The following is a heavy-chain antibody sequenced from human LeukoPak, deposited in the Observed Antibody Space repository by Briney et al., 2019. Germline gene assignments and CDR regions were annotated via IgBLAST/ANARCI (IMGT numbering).Heavy chain of an antibody. CDR2: IYHSGRT. D-gene: IGHD3-10*01. CDR1: GGSISSYY. Sequence: SETLSLTCTVSGGSISSYYWSWIRQPPGKGLEWIGYIYHSGRTNYNPSLKSRVTISVDTSKNQFSLKLSSVTAADTAVYYCARVDEFSWFDPWGQGTLVTVSS. J-gene: IGHJ5*02. V-gene: IGHV4-59*01. CDR3: ARVDEFSWFDP.